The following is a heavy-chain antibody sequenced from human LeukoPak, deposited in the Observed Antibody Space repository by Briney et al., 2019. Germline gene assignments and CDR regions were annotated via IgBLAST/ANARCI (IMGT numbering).Heavy chain of an antibody. D-gene: IGHD3-10*01. Sequence: GGSLRLSCAASAFTFSSYAMSWVRQAPGKGLEWVSAISGSGGSTYYADSVKGRFTISRDNSKNTLYLQMNSLRAEDTAVYYCAKLGYYYGSGSYYTRDYWGQGTLVTVSS. J-gene: IGHJ4*02. V-gene: IGHV3-23*01. CDR2: ISGSGGST. CDR1: AFTFSSYA. CDR3: AKLGYYYGSGSYYTRDY.